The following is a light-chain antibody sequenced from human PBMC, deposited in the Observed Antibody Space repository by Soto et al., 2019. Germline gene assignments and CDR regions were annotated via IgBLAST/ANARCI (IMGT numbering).Light chain of an antibody. V-gene: IGLV2-14*03. J-gene: IGLJ1*01. CDR1: SSDVGGYNY. Sequence: QSELTQPASVSGSPGQSIAISCTGTSSDVGGYNYVTWYQQHPGKAPKLMIYDVSNRPSGVSDRFSGSKSGNTASLTISGLQAEDEGDYYCNSYTSSSTYVFGTGTKVTVL. CDR3: NSYTSSSTYV. CDR2: DVS.